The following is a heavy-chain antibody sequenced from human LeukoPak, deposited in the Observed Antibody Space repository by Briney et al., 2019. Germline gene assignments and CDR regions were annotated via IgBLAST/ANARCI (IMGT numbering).Heavy chain of an antibody. V-gene: IGHV4-59*08. Sequence: SETLSLTCTVSGGSISSYYWSWIRQPPGKGLEWIGYIYYSGSTNYNPSLKGRVTISVDTSKNQFSLKLSSVTAADTAVHYCARQGYSAYEILDYWGQGTLVTVSS. D-gene: IGHD5-12*01. CDR1: GGSISSYY. CDR3: ARQGYSAYEILDY. J-gene: IGHJ4*02. CDR2: IYYSGST.